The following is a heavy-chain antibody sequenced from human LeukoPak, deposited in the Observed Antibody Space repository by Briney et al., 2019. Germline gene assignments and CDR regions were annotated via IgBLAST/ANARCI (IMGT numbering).Heavy chain of an antibody. J-gene: IGHJ4*02. CDR1: GGSFSGYY. CDR3: ARGGLTAIVVVPSYFDY. D-gene: IGHD2-2*01. Sequence: SETLSLTCAVYGGSFSGYYWSWIRQPPGKGLEWIGEINHSGSTNYNPSLKSRVTISVDTSKNQFSLKLSSMTAADTAVYYCARGGLTAIVVVPSYFDYWGQGTLVTVSS. CDR2: INHSGST. V-gene: IGHV4-34*01.